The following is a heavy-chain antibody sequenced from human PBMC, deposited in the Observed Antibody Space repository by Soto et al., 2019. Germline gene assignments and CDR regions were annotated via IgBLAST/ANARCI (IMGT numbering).Heavy chain of an antibody. CDR3: ARGGLERGPPQHWFDP. J-gene: IGHJ5*02. CDR2: IYTSGST. D-gene: IGHD1-1*01. CDR1: GGSISSYY. V-gene: IGHV4-4*07. Sequence: QVQLQESGPGLVKPSETLSLTCTVSGGSISSYYWSWIRQPAGKGLEWIGRIYTSGSTNYNPSLKSRVTMSVDTSKNQFSLKLSSVTAADTAVYYCARGGLERGPPQHWFDPWGQGTLVTVSS.